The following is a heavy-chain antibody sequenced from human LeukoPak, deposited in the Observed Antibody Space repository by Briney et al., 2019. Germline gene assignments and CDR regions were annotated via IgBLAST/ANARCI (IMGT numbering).Heavy chain of an antibody. CDR1: GFTFSSYW. V-gene: IGHV3-48*01. CDR3: ARVDYSNPAYYYYYMDV. J-gene: IGHJ6*03. D-gene: IGHD4-11*01. CDR2: ISSSSSTI. Sequence: PGGSLRLSCAASGFTFSSYWMSWVRQAPGKGLEWVSYISSSSSTIYYADSVKGRFAISRDNAKNSLYLQMNSLRAEDTAVYYCARVDYSNPAYYYYYMDVWGKGTTVTVSS.